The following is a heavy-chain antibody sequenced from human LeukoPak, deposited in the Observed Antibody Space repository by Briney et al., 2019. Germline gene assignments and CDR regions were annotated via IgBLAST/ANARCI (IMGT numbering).Heavy chain of an antibody. CDR2: ISYDGSNK. J-gene: IGHJ6*02. V-gene: IGHV3-30*04. Sequence: GGSLRLSCAASGFTFSSYAMHWVRQAPGKGLEWVAVISYDGSNKYYADSVKGRFTISRDNSKNTLYLQMNSLRAEDTAVYYCARVANRHYYYGTDVWGQGTTVTVSS. CDR1: GFTFSSYA. CDR3: ARVANRHYYYGTDV.